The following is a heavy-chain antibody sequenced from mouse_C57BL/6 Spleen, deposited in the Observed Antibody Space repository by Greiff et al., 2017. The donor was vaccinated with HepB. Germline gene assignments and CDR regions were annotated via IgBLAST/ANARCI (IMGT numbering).Heavy chain of an antibody. Sequence: EVQRVESGGGLVKPGGSLKLSCAASGFTFSSYAMSWVRQTPEKRLEWVAIISDGGSYTYYPDNVKGRFTISKDNAKNNLYLQLSHLKSEDTAMYYYAGHYYGSSYDYWGQGTTLTVSS. J-gene: IGHJ2*01. D-gene: IGHD1-1*01. CDR3: AGHYYGSSYDY. CDR1: GFTFSSYA. CDR2: ISDGGSYT. V-gene: IGHV5-4*01.